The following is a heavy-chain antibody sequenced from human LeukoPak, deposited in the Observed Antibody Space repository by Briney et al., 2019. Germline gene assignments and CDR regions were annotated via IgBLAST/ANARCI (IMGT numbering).Heavy chain of an antibody. CDR2: ISSSSSYI. CDR1: GFTFSSYS. V-gene: IGHV3-21*01. D-gene: IGHD3-22*01. CDR3: ARDPPDYYDSSGDSDY. Sequence: PGGSLRLSCAASGFTFSSYSMNWVRQAPGKGLEWVSSISSSSSYIYYADSVKGRFTISRDNAKNSLYLQMNRLRAEDTAVYYCARDPPDYYDSSGDSDYWGQGTLVTVSS. J-gene: IGHJ4*02.